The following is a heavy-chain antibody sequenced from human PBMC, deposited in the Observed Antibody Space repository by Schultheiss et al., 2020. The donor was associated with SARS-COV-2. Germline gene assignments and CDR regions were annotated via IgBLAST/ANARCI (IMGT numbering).Heavy chain of an antibody. CDR2: ISSSSSTI. V-gene: IGHV3-48*01. D-gene: IGHD2-2*01. CDR3: ATHCSSTSCLGAFDI. Sequence: GGSLRLSCAASGFTFSSYSMNWVRQAPGKGLEWVSSISSSSSTIYYADSVKGRFTISRDNSKNTLYLQMNSLRAEDTAVYYCATHCSSTSCLGAFDIWGQGTMVTVSS. J-gene: IGHJ3*02. CDR1: GFTFSSYS.